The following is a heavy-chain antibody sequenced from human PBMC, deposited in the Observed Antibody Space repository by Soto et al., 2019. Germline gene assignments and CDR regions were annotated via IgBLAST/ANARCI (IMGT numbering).Heavy chain of an antibody. CDR2: LSGSGTST. J-gene: IGHJ5*02. D-gene: IGHD3-16*01. Sequence: VQLLESGGGLVQPGGSLRLSCVASGFIFSRYAMSWVRQAPGKGLEWVSALSGSGTSTYYADSVKGRFTVSRDNSKDTLYLQMNSLRAEDTAVYYCARHQQGIIMITFGGVNWFDPWGQGTLVTVSS. CDR3: ARHQQGIIMITFGGVNWFDP. CDR1: GFIFSRYA. V-gene: IGHV3-23*01.